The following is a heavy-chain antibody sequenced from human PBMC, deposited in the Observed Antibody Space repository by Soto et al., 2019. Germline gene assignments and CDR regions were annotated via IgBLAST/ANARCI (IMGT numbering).Heavy chain of an antibody. CDR1: GGSIGSYY. D-gene: IGHD1-1*01. CDR3: ARLADWNEIFDY. CDR2: IYYSGST. J-gene: IGHJ4*02. V-gene: IGHV4-59*08. Sequence: SETLSLTCTVSGGSIGSYYWSWIRQPPGKGLEWIGYIYYSGSTNYNPSLKSRVTISVDTSKNQFSLKLSSVTAADTAVYYCARLADWNEIFDYWGQGTLVTVSS.